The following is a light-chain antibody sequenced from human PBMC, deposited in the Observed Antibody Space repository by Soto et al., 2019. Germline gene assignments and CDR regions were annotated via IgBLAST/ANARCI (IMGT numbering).Light chain of an antibody. J-gene: IGLJ1*01. CDR3: LLSYNGPYV. CDR1: TGAVTNGHY. CDR2: DTT. Sequence: QAVVTQEPSLTVSPGGTVTLTCGSSTGAVTNGHYPYWFQQKPGQAPRTLIYDTTNRHSWTPARFSGSLLGGKAALTLSGEQHEDEAEYYCLLSYNGPYVFGTGTKVTVL. V-gene: IGLV7-46*01.